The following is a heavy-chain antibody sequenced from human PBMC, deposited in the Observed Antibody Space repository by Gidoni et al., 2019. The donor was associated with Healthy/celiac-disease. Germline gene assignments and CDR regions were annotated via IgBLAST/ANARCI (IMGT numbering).Heavy chain of an antibody. J-gene: IGHJ4*02. CDR2: SSYI. V-gene: IGHV3-21*01. D-gene: IGHD4-17*01. CDR3: ARDLGYGGISDGYYFDY. Sequence: SSYIYYADSVKGRFTISRDNAKNSLYLQMNSLRAEDTAVYYCARDLGYGGISDGYYFDYWGQGTLVTVSS.